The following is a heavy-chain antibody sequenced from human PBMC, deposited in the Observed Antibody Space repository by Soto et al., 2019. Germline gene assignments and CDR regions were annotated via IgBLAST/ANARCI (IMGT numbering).Heavy chain of an antibody. Sequence: SETLSLTCTVSGGSIRTHCWSWVRQPPGKGLEWIGYICNSGTTNYNPSLKSRVTISVDTSKNQFSLKLSSVTATDTAVYYCARYLSDGCHWFGPWGQGTLVTVSA. CDR1: GGSIRTHC. V-gene: IGHV4-59*08. J-gene: IGHJ5*02. CDR3: ARYLSDGCHWFGP. CDR2: ICNSGTT. D-gene: IGHD6-19*01.